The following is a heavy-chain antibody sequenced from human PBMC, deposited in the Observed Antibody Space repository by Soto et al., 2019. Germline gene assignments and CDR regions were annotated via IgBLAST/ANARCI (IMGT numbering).Heavy chain of an antibody. CDR2: IYDSGST. J-gene: IGHJ4*02. CDR1: GGAISSYY. D-gene: IGHD4-17*01. V-gene: IGHV4-59*01. Sequence: SETLSLTCTVSGGAISSYYWSWIRQPPGKGLEWIGYIYDSGSTNYNPSLKSRVTISLDTSKNQFSLKLSSVTAADMAVYYCARLTSGKFDYWAQGTLVTVSP. CDR3: ARLTSGKFDY.